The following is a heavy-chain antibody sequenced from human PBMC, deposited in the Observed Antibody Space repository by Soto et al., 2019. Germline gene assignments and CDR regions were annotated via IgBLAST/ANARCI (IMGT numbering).Heavy chain of an antibody. CDR3: TRHRAVVVPAAIRVEDYYYYGMDV. CDR2: IRSKANSYAT. CDR1: GFTFSGSA. D-gene: IGHD2-2*01. V-gene: IGHV3-73*01. J-gene: IGHJ6*02. Sequence: GGSLRLSCAASGFTFSGSAMHWVRQASGKGLEWVGRIRSKANSYATAYAASVKGRFTISRDDSKNTAYLQMNSLKTEDTAVYYCTRHRAVVVPAAIRVEDYYYYGMDVWGQGTTVTVSS.